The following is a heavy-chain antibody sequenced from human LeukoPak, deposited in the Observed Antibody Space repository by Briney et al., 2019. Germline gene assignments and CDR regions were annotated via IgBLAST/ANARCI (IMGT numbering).Heavy chain of an antibody. CDR1: GYSISSGYY. D-gene: IGHD4-23*01. Sequence: SETLSLTCAVSGYSISSGYYWGWIRQPPGKGLEWIGSIYHSGSTYYNPSLRGRVTISVDTSKNQFSLKLPSVTAADTAVYYCARYYGGDSAIDYRGKGTLVTVSS. CDR2: IYHSGST. V-gene: IGHV4-38-2*01. CDR3: ARYYGGDSAIDY. J-gene: IGHJ4*02.